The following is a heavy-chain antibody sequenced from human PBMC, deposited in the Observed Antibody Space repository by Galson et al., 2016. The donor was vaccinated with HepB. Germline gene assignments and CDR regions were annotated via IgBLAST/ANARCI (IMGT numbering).Heavy chain of an antibody. D-gene: IGHD2/OR15-2a*01. CDR2: IQNPGST. J-gene: IGHJ6*01. CDR1: SGSVSSGGYY. Sequence: SETLSLTCTVSSGSVSSGGYYWSWVRQSPGKGLEWIGYIQNPGSTNYNPSLKGRVTISIDRSKNQFFLELTSVTAADTAVYYCARDEGFYIGMDVWGQGTTVTVSS. CDR3: ARDEGFYIGMDV. V-gene: IGHV4-61*08.